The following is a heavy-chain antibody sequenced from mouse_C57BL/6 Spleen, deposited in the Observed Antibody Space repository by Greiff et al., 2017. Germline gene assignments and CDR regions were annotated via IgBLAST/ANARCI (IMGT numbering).Heavy chain of an antibody. D-gene: IGHD1-1*01. J-gene: IGHJ2*01. CDR2: IDPSASYT. V-gene: IGHV1-69*01. CDR3: ARRIYYYGSSYYGDY. CDR1: GYTFTSYW. Sequence: QVQLQQPGAELVMPGASVKLSCKASGYTFTSYWMHWVKQRPGQGLAWIGEIDPSASYTNYNPKFKGKSTLTVDKSSSTAYMQLSSLTSEDSAVYYCARRIYYYGSSYYGDYWGQGTTLTVSS.